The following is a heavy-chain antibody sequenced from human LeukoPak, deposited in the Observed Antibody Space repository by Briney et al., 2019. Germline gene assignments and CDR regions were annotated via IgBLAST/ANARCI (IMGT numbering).Heavy chain of an antibody. D-gene: IGHD5-18*01. Sequence: GGSLRLSCAASGFTFDDYAMHWVRQAPGKGLEWVSGISWNSGSIGYADSVKGRFTISRDNSRNTLYLQMNSLRAEDTAVYYCAREDRALDSWGQGTLVTVSS. J-gene: IGHJ4*02. CDR1: GFTFDDYA. CDR2: ISWNSGSI. V-gene: IGHV3-9*01. CDR3: AREDRALDS.